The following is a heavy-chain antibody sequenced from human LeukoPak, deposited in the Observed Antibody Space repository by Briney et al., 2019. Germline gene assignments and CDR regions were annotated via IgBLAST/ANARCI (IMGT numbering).Heavy chain of an antibody. J-gene: IGHJ4*02. D-gene: IGHD3-9*01. CDR1: GFTFSNYE. Sequence: GGSLRLSCAASGFTFSNYEMNWVRQAPGKGLEWVSYINASASVTYDADSVKGRFCISRDNAKNSLYLQMNSLRAEDTAVYYCARVRTTDFLTGYKRELDYWGQGNLVTVSS. CDR2: INASASVT. V-gene: IGHV3-48*03. CDR3: ARVRTTDFLTGYKRELDY.